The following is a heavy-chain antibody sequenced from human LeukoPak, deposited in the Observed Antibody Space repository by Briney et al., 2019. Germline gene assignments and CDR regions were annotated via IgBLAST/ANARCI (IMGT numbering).Heavy chain of an antibody. CDR2: INHSGST. CDR1: GGSLSAYS. CDR3: ARGGFYCGGDCYVDY. V-gene: IGHV4-34*01. D-gene: IGHD2-21*02. Sequence: PSETLSLTCAVCGGSLSAYSWSWIRQPPGKGLEWIGEINHSGSTNYNPSLKSRVTISVDTSKNQFSLRLSSVTAADTAVYYCARGGFYCGGDCYVDYWGQGTLVTVSS. J-gene: IGHJ4*02.